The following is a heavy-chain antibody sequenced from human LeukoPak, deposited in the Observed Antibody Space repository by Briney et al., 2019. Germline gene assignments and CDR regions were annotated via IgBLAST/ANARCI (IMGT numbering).Heavy chain of an antibody. CDR3: ARKYYYGSGSYYIDFDY. V-gene: IGHV4-39*01. J-gene: IGHJ4*02. CDR2: IYYSGST. Sequence: ASETLSLTCTVSGGSISSSSYYWGWIRQPPGKGLEWIGSIYYSGSTYYNPSLKSRVTISVDTSKNQFSLKLSSVTAADTAVYYCARKYYYGSGSYYIDFDYWGQGTLVTVSS. CDR1: GGSISSSSYY. D-gene: IGHD3-10*01.